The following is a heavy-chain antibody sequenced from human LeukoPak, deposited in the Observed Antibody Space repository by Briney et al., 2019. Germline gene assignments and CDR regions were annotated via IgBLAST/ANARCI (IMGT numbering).Heavy chain of an antibody. CDR2: INPNSGGT. CDR3: ARGYDSSGYGDY. V-gene: IGHV1-2*02. CDR1: GYTFTGYY. D-gene: IGHD3-22*01. J-gene: IGHJ4*02. Sequence: ASVKVSCKASGYTFTGYYMHWVRQAPGQGLEWMGWINPNSGGTNYAQKFQGRVTMTRNTSISTAYMELSSLRSEDTVVYYCARGYDSSGYGDYWGQGTLVTVSS.